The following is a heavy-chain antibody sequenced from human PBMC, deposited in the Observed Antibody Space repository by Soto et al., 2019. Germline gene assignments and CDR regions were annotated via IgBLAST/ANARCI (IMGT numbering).Heavy chain of an antibody. D-gene: IGHD4-4*01. J-gene: IGHJ4*02. Sequence: GASVTVSCKASGYTFTSDYINWVRQAPGQGLEWMGIINPSGGSTSYAQKFQGRVTMTGDTSTSTVYMELTSLRSDDTAVYYCARSVTADYWGQGTLVTVSS. V-gene: IGHV1-46*03. CDR1: GYTFTSDY. CDR2: INPSGGST. CDR3: ARSVTADY.